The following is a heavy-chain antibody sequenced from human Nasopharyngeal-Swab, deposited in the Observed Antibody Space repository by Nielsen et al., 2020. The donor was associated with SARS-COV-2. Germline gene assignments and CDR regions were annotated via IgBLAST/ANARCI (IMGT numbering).Heavy chain of an antibody. CDR3: ATIAAAGMEAFDY. J-gene: IGHJ4*02. V-gene: IGHV1-69*13. D-gene: IGHD6-13*01. CDR1: GGTFSSYA. Sequence: SVNVSCKASGGTFSSYAISWVRQAPGQGLEWMGGIIPIFGTANYAQKFQGRVTITADESTSTAYMELSSLRSEDTAVYYCATIAAAGMEAFDYWGQGTLVTVSS. CDR2: IIPIFGTA.